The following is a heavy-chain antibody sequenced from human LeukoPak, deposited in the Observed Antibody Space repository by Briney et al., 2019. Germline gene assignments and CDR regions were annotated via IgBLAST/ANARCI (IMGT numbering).Heavy chain of an antibody. CDR1: GFTFSSYE. CDR3: ARDGSGWYDY. D-gene: IGHD6-19*01. CDR2: VSSSGSTI. V-gene: IGHV3-48*03. J-gene: IGHJ4*02. Sequence: GGPLRLSCAASGFTFSSYEMNWVRQAPGKGLEWVSYVSSSGSTIYCADSVKGRFTISRDNAKNSLYLQMNSLRAEDTAVYYCARDGSGWYDYWGQGILVTVSS.